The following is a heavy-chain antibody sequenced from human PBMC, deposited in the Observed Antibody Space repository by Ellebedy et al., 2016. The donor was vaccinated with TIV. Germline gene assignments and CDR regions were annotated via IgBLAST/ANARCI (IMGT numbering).Heavy chain of an antibody. V-gene: IGHV3-7*01. CDR3: VRDEA. Sequence: GESLKISXTASGFSFSSYWLSWVRQAPGKGLEWVANIEQYGTEINYVDSVEGRFTISRDNVKNSLFLQMNNLRAEDTAVYYCVRDEAWGRGTVVTVSS. J-gene: IGHJ3*01. CDR2: IEQYGTEI. CDR1: GFSFSSYW.